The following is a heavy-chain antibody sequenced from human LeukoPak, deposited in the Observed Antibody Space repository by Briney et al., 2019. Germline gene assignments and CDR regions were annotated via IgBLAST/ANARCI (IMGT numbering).Heavy chain of an antibody. V-gene: IGHV4-61*02. CDR2: IYTSGST. CDR3: AGGRIAVAGTGAFDI. Sequence: SQTLSLTCTVSGGSISSGSYYWSWIRQPAGKGLEWIGRIYTSGSTNYNPSLKSRVTISVDTSKNQFSLKLSSVTAADTAVYYCAGGRIAVAGTGAFDIWGQGTMVTASS. D-gene: IGHD6-19*01. J-gene: IGHJ3*02. CDR1: GGSISSGSYY.